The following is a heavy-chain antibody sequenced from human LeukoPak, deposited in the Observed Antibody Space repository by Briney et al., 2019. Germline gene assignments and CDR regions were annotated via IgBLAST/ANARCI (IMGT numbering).Heavy chain of an antibody. J-gene: IGHJ5*02. Sequence: ASVKVSCKASGYTFTSYDINWVRQATGQGLEWMGWMNPNSGNTVYAQKFQGRVTITRNTSISTAYMELSSLRSEDTAVYYCARYSSSFGGWFDPWGQGTLVTVSS. D-gene: IGHD6-13*01. CDR1: GYTFTSYD. CDR2: MNPNSGNT. V-gene: IGHV1-8*03. CDR3: ARYSSSFGGWFDP.